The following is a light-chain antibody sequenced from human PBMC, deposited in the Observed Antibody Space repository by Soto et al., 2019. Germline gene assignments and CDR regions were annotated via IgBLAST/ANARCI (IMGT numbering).Light chain of an antibody. Sequence: EIVLTQSPATQSLSPGERATLSCRASQSVSSYLAWYQQKPGQAPRLLIYDASNRATGIPARFSGSGSGTDFTLTISSLEPEDFAVYYCQQYNNWPPITFGQGTRLEIK. CDR3: QQYNNWPPIT. V-gene: IGKV3-11*01. J-gene: IGKJ5*01. CDR1: QSVSSY. CDR2: DAS.